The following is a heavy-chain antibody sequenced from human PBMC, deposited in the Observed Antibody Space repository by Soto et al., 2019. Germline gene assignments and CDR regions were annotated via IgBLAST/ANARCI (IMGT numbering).Heavy chain of an antibody. CDR1: GYTFTGYY. Sequence: ASVKVSCKASGYTFTGYYMHWVRQAPGQGLEWMGWINPNSGGTNYAQKFQGWVTMTRDTSISTAYMELSRLRSDDTAVYYCARGPSSGTTFRAYYYYGMDVWGQGTTVTVSS. V-gene: IGHV1-2*04. D-gene: IGHD1-1*01. CDR3: ARGPSSGTTFRAYYYYGMDV. CDR2: INPNSGGT. J-gene: IGHJ6*02.